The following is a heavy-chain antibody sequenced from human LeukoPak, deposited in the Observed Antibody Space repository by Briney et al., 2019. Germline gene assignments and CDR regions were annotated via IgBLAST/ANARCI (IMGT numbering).Heavy chain of an antibody. CDR1: GYTFTGYY. V-gene: IGHV1-2*02. J-gene: IGHJ3*02. D-gene: IGHD2-2*01. Sequence: ASVKVSCKASGYTFTGYYMHWVRQAPGQGLEWMGWINPNSGGTNYAQKFQGRVTMTRDTSISTAYMELSRLRSDDTAVYYCATHGIVVVPNDAFDIWGQGTMVTVSS. CDR3: ATHGIVVVPNDAFDI. CDR2: INPNSGGT.